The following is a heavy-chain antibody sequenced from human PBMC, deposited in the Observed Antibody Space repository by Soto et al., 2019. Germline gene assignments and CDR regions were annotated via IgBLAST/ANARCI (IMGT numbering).Heavy chain of an antibody. CDR1: GGSISSGGYY. CDR2: IYYSGST. J-gene: IGHJ6*02. D-gene: IGHD2-21*02. CDR3: ARVVTAIRDRSYYYYYGMDV. V-gene: IGHV4-31*03. Sequence: QVQLQESGPGLVKPSQTLSLTCTVSGGSISSGGYYWSWIRQHPGKGLEWIGYIYYSGSTYYNPSLKSRVTISVDTAKNQFSLQLSSVTAAETAVYYCARVVTAIRDRSYYYYYGMDVWGQGTTVTVSS.